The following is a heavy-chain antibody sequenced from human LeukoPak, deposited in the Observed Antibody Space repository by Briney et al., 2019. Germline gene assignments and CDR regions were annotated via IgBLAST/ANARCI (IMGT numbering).Heavy chain of an antibody. Sequence: SETLSLTCTVSGGSISSSSYYWGWIRQPPGKGLEWIGYIYYSGSTNYNPSLKSRVTISVDTSKNQFSLKLSSVTAADTAVYYCARIGGVYGERSRAAFDIWGQGTMVTVSS. J-gene: IGHJ3*02. CDR3: ARIGGVYGERSRAAFDI. CDR1: GGSISSSSYY. V-gene: IGHV4-61*05. D-gene: IGHD3-16*01. CDR2: IYYSGST.